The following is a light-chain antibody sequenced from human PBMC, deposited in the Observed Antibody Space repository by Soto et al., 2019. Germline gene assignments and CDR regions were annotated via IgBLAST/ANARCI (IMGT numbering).Light chain of an antibody. Sequence: ENVLTQSPGSLSLSPGERATLSCRASQSVSSSYLAWYQQKPGQAPRLLIYGASSRASGIPDRFSGSGSGADFTLTISRLEPEDFAVYYCQHFGSSPYTFGQGTKLEIK. CDR3: QHFGSSPYT. CDR1: QSVSSSY. CDR2: GAS. V-gene: IGKV3-20*01. J-gene: IGKJ2*01.